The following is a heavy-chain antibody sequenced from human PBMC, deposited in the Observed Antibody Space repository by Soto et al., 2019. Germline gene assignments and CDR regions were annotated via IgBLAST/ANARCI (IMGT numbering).Heavy chain of an antibody. CDR3: ARGPPRILWFGESSDINYYYGMDV. CDR2: MNPNSGNT. D-gene: IGHD3-10*01. CDR1: GYTFTSYD. J-gene: IGHJ6*02. V-gene: IGHV1-8*01. Sequence: ASVKVSCKASGYTFTSYDINWVRQATGQGLEWMGWMNPNSGNTGYAQKFQGRVTMTRNTSISTAYMELSSLRSEDTAVYYCARGPPRILWFGESSDINYYYGMDVWGQ.